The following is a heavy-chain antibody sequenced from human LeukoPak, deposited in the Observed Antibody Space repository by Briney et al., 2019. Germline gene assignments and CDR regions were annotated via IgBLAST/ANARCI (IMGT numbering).Heavy chain of an antibody. V-gene: IGHV4-59*08. CDR1: GGSISSNY. J-gene: IGHJ5*02. Sequence: SETLCPTFTVLGGSISSNYWTWIRQPPGKGLKWIGSIYYIRSTNCNPSLKSRVTISVDTSKNQFSLKLSSVTAADTAVYYCARHLPQPQDFIAAAGTGWFDPWGQGTLVTVSS. D-gene: IGHD6-13*01. CDR2: IYYIRST. CDR3: ARHLPQPQDFIAAAGTGWFDP.